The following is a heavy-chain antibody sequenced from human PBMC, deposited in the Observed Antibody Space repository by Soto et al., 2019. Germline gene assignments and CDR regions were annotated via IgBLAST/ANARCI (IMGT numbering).Heavy chain of an antibody. Sequence: PGGSLRLSCGASGFIFSNYVMSWVRQAPGKGLEWASAIAGDASGTYYADSVKGRFTISRDNSKNMLSLEMSSLRAEDTAVYYCAKGSSSHRPYYFDYWGLGTLVTVSS. J-gene: IGHJ4*02. V-gene: IGHV3-23*01. D-gene: IGHD3-3*01. CDR1: GFIFSNYV. CDR2: IAGDASGT. CDR3: AKGSSSHRPYYFDY.